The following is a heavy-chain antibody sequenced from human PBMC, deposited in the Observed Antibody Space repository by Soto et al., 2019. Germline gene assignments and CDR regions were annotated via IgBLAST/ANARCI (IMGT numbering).Heavy chain of an antibody. CDR1: GFTVSSNY. Sequence: GGSLRLSCAASGFTVSSNYMSWVRQAPGKGLEWVSVIYSGGSTYYADSVKGRFTISRDNSKNTLYLQMNSLRAEDTAVYYCARDRSRIYYYGMDVWGQGTTVTVSS. J-gene: IGHJ6*02. CDR2: IYSGGST. D-gene: IGHD3-10*01. V-gene: IGHV3-66*01. CDR3: ARDRSRIYYYGMDV.